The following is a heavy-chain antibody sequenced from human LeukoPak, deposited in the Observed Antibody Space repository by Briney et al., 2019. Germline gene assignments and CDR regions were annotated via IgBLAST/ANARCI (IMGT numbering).Heavy chain of an antibody. CDR3: ARFYDSSGYYLSWFDP. D-gene: IGHD3-22*01. CDR2: IYTSGST. CDR1: GGSISSYY. V-gene: IGHV4-4*07. Sequence: PSETLSLTCTVSGGSISSYYWSWIRQPAGKGLEWIGRIYTSGSTNYNPSLKSRVTMSVDTSKNQISLKLSSVTAADTAVYYCARFYDSSGYYLSWFDPWGQGTLVTVSS. J-gene: IGHJ5*02.